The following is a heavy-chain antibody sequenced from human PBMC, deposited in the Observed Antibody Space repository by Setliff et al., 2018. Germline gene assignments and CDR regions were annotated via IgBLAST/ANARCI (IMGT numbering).Heavy chain of an antibody. V-gene: IGHV4-39*01. J-gene: IGHJ5*02. CDR3: GRGFSRIEGWGNWFDP. CDR2: IYDSGSS. CDR1: GGSVSNSGFF. Sequence: TLSLTCTVSGGSVSNSGFFWGWLRQAPGKGLEWIGNIYDSGSSNYNASLKSRLIITRDTSKNQISLKLTSVTAADTAVYYCGRGFSRIEGWGNWFDPWGQGILVTVYS. D-gene: IGHD2-15*01.